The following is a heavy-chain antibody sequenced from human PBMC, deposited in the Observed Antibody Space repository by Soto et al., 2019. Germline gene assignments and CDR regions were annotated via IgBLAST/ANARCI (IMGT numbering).Heavy chain of an antibody. CDR2: IYSGGST. CDR1: XXXXSSXX. CDR3: AREDXYRGXDAFDI. V-gene: IGHV3-66*01. D-gene: IGHD4-4*01. Sequence: EVQLVESGGGLVQPGGSLXLSXXXXXXXXSSXXMXWVXXAPGXXLEWVSVIYSGGSTYYADSVKGRFTISRDNSKNTLYLQMNSLRAEDTAVYYCAREDXYRGXDAFDIWGQGTMVTVSS. J-gene: IGHJ3*02.